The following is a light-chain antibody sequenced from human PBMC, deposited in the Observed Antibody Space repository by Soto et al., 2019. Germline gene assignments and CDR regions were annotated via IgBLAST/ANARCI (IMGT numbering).Light chain of an antibody. J-gene: IGKJ5*01. CDR3: QQRSNWHIT. V-gene: IGKV3-11*01. CDR2: DAS. CDR1: QSVSRY. Sequence: EIVLTQSRVTLSLSPGERATLSCRASQSVSRYLAWYQQKPGQAPRLLIYDASNRAAGIPARFSGSGSGTDFTLTISSLEPEDFAGYYCQQRSNWHITFGQGTRLEIK.